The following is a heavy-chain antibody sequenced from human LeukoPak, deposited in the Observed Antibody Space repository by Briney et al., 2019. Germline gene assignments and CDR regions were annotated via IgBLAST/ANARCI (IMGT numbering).Heavy chain of an antibody. D-gene: IGHD7-27*01. CDR2: IGNNGGGI. CDR3: AIDPNWGTHS. CDR1: GFTFSTYT. V-gene: IGHV3-23*01. Sequence: GGSLRLSCAASGFTFSTYTMYWVRHPPGKRLEWVSIIGNNGGGIHYADSVKGRFTISRDNFKNALYLQMGSLRVEDTAVYYCAIDPNWGTHSWGQGVLVTVSS. J-gene: IGHJ4*02.